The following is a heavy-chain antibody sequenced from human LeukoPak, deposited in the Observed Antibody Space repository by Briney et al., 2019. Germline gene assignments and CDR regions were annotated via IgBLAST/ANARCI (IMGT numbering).Heavy chain of an antibody. CDR2: IYYSGST. V-gene: IGHV4-30-4*01. J-gene: IGHJ5*02. CDR3: ARARSNWFDP. Sequence: SETPSLTCTVSGGSISSGDYYWSWIRQPPGKGLEWIGYIYYSGSTYYNPSLKSRVTISVDTSKNQFSLKLSSVTAADTAVYYCARARSNWFDPWGQGTLVTVSS. CDR1: GGSISSGDYY.